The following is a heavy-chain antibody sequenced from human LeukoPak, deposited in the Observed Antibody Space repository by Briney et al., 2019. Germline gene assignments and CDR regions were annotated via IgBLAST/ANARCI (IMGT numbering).Heavy chain of an antibody. Sequence: SETLSLTCAVYGGSFSGYYWSWIRQPPGRGLEWIGEINHSGSTNYNPSLKSRVTISVDTSKNQFSLKLSSVTAADTAVYYCAVLRGGGSYLARFYWGQGTLVTVSS. CDR1: GGSFSGYY. CDR2: INHSGST. J-gene: IGHJ4*02. V-gene: IGHV4-34*01. CDR3: AVLRGGGSYLARFY. D-gene: IGHD1-26*01.